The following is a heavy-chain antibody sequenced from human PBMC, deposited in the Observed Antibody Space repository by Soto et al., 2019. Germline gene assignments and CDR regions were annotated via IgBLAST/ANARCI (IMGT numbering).Heavy chain of an antibody. CDR2: ISGSGGST. J-gene: IGHJ6*03. CDR3: AKYEVGYCTNGVCYGLYYYMDV. CDR1: GFTFSSYA. V-gene: IGHV3-23*01. Sequence: EVQLLESGGGLVQPGGSLRLSCAASGFTFSSYAMSWVRQAPGKGLEWASAISGSGGSTYYADSVKGRFTISRDNSKNTLYLQMNSLRAEDTAVYYCAKYEVGYCTNGVCYGLYYYMDVWDKGTTVTVSS. D-gene: IGHD2-8*01.